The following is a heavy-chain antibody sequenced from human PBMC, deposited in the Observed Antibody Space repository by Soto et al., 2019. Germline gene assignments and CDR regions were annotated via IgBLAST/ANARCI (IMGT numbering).Heavy chain of an antibody. CDR3: ATPLLYCPNGICFDL. J-gene: IGHJ4*02. V-gene: IGHV4-39*01. D-gene: IGHD2-8*01. CDR1: GGSMGSSSYF. CDR2: IYYSGDT. Sequence: QLQLQESGPGQVKPSETLSLSCTVSGGSMGSSSYFSGWMRQPPGQGLEWLGTIYYSGDTLYNPSLKSRVTMSIDTSKNQVSVKLSSVTAADTAVYYCATPLLYCPNGICFDLWGQGTLVTVSS.